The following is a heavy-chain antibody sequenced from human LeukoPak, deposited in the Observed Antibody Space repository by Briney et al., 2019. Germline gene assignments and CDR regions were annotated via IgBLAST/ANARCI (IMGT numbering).Heavy chain of an antibody. Sequence: SETLSLTCTVSGGSLSGSHYYRGWIRQPPGKGLEWIGSIYYSGSTYYPSLKSRVTISVDTSKNQFSLKLSSVIAADTAVYYCARHTRYSYGILYYWGQGILVTVSS. CDR1: GGSLSGSHYY. D-gene: IGHD5-18*01. CDR2: IYYSGST. J-gene: IGHJ4*02. V-gene: IGHV4-39*01. CDR3: ARHTRYSYGILYY.